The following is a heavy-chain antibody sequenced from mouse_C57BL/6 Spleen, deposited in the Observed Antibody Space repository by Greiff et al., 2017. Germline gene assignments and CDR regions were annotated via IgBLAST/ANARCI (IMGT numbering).Heavy chain of an antibody. CDR1: GYTFTDYN. V-gene: IGHV1-18*01. CDR2: INPNNGGT. D-gene: IGHD1-1*01. Sequence: DVQLQESGPELVKPGASVKIPCKASGYTFTDYNMDWVKQSHGKSLEWIGDINPNNGGTIYNQKFKGKATLTVDKSSSTAYMELRSLTSEDTAVYYCARRNYYYGSRGYFDVWGTGTTVTVSS. J-gene: IGHJ1*03. CDR3: ARRNYYYGSRGYFDV.